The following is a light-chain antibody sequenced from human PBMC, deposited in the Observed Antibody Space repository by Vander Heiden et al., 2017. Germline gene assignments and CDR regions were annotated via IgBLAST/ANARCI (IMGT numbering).Light chain of an antibody. CDR2: DDS. CDR3: QVWDSSSDHVV. Sequence: YVLTQPPSVSVAPGQTARMTCGGNNLGSKSVHWYQQKPGQAPVLLVYDDSDRRSVIPERFSGSNSGTTATLTTSRVEAGDEADYYCQVWDSSSDHVVFGGGTKLTVL. J-gene: IGLJ2*01. V-gene: IGLV3-21*02. CDR1: NLGSKS.